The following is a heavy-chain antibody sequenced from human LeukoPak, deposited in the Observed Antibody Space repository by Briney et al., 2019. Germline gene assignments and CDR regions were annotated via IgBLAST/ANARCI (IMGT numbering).Heavy chain of an antibody. J-gene: IGHJ6*02. V-gene: IGHV1-58*01. CDR2: IVVGSGNT. CDR1: GFTFTSSA. D-gene: IGHD6-19*01. Sequence: ASVKVSCKASGFTFTSSAVQWVRQARGQRLEWIGWIVVGSGNTNYAQKFQERVTITRDMSTSTAYMELSSLRSEDTAVYYCAAASRGWYGYYYYGMDVWGQWTTVTVSS. CDR3: AAASRGWYGYYYYGMDV.